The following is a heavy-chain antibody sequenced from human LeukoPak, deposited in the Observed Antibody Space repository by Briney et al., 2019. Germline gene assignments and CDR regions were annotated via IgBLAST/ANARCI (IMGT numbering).Heavy chain of an antibody. CDR1: GFTLSSYS. CDR2: ISSSSSSYI. CDR3: AKRPKQLLVGSRGYYFDS. D-gene: IGHD6-13*01. Sequence: PGGSLRLSCAASGFTLSSYSMNLVRQGPGKGLERVSSISSSSSSYIYYGDSVKGRFTISRDISKNTLYLQMNSLRAEDTAVYYCAKRPKQLLVGSRGYYFDSWGQGTLVTVSS. V-gene: IGHV3-21*04. J-gene: IGHJ4*02.